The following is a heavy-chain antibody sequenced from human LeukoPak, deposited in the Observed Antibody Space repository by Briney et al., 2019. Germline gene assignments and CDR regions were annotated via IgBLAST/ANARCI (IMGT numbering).Heavy chain of an antibody. D-gene: IGHD5-18*01. V-gene: IGHV1-8*01. CDR2: MNPNSGNT. CDR1: GYTFTSYD. J-gene: IGHJ4*02. CDR3: ASATGIDGYTSGYDF. Sequence: GASVKVSCKASGYTFTSYDINWVRQATGQGLEWMGWMNPNSGNTGYAQKFQGRVTMTRNTSINTAYMELSSLRSEDTAVYYCASATGIDGYTSGYDFWGQGTLVTVSS.